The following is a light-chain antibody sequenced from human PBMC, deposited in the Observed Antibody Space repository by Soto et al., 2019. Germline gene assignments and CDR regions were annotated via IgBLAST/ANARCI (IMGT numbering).Light chain of an antibody. CDR3: QRYNSYST. CDR2: KAS. CDR1: QTISSW. V-gene: IGKV1-5*03. J-gene: IGKJ5*01. Sequence: MPMTKSPSTLSAAALGRMTIPFQASQTISSWLAWYQQKPGKAPKLLIYKASSLESGVPSRFSGSGSGTEFTLTISGLQPDDFATYYCQRYNSYSTFGQGARLEIK.